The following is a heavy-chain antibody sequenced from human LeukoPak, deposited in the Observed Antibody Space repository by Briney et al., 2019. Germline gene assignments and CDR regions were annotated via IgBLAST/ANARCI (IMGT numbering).Heavy chain of an antibody. CDR2: ISSSSSYI. D-gene: IGHD6-19*01. CDR3: AMGTQWLDRLFLNLPAQFDY. Sequence: GGSLRLSCAASGFTFSSYSMNWVRQAPGKGLEWVSSISSSSSYIYYADSVKGRFTISRDNAKNSLYLQMNSLRAEDTAVYYCAMGTQWLDRLFLNLPAQFDYWGQGTLVTVSS. V-gene: IGHV3-21*01. CDR1: GFTFSSYS. J-gene: IGHJ4*02.